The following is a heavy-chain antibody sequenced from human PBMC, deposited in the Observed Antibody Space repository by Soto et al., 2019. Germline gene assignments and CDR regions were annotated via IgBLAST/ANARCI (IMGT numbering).Heavy chain of an antibody. Sequence: EVQLVESGGGLVQPGESLRLSCAASGFTVSSNYMSWVRQAPGKGLEWVSLIYSGGTTDYADSVKGRFTISRDNSKNTLYLQMNSLRAADTAVYYCAARNIVAPYWGQGTLVTVSS. CDR1: GFTVSSNY. CDR2: IYSGGTT. J-gene: IGHJ4*02. V-gene: IGHV3-66*01. CDR3: AARNIVAPY. D-gene: IGHD5-12*01.